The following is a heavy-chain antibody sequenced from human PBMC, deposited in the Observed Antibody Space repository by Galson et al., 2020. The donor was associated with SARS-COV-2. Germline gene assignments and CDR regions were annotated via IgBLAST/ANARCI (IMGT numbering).Heavy chain of an antibody. CDR1: GFTFSSYP. J-gene: IGHJ4*02. CDR3: ARGHEWLDY. CDR2: TSYDGSIK. Sequence: GESLKISCVASGFTFSSYPMHWVRQTPGKGLEWVAVTSYDGSIKDYADSVKGRFTISRDNFKNTLSLQMNSLRLEDTAVYYCARGHEWLDYWGQGTLVTVSS. V-gene: IGHV3-30*04. D-gene: IGHD5-12*01.